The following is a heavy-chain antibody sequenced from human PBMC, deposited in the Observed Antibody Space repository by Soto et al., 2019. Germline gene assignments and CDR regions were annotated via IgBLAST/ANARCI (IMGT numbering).Heavy chain of an antibody. CDR3: ARDGTRLWLSGRARFDP. V-gene: IGHV4-30-4*01. J-gene: IGHJ5*02. D-gene: IGHD2-21*01. Sequence: QVQLQESGPGLVKPSETLSLTCAVSGGSISSGNYYWSWIRQSPGQGLEWIGYIYSTRSSYYNPSLRSRVSMSVDTSKNQFSLNLNSVTAADTAVYYCARDGTRLWLSGRARFDPWGQGTLVTVSS. CDR2: IYSTRSS. CDR1: GGSISSGNYY.